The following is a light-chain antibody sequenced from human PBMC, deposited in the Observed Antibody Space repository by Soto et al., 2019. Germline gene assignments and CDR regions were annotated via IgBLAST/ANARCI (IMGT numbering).Light chain of an antibody. Sequence: EIVLTQSPDTLSLSPGQRATLSCRASQSVRSDYFAWYQQKPGQAPRVIIFGVSTRATGVPDRFSGSGSGTDFTLIISRLEPEDFALYYCQQYGNSPLTFGGGTKVEIK. CDR3: QQYGNSPLT. J-gene: IGKJ4*01. CDR2: GVS. CDR1: QSVRSDY. V-gene: IGKV3-20*01.